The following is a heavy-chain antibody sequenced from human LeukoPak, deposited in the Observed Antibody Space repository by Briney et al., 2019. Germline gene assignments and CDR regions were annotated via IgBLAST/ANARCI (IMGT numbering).Heavy chain of an antibody. Sequence: PSETLSLTCAVSGGSMSPYYWSWIRQPSGKGLEWIGYVYYSGSTNYNPSLKSRVTISLDTSKNQFSLNLTSVTAADTAVYYCAREVGDSDSDNWFDPWGQGTLVTVSS. CDR3: AREVGDSDSDNWFDP. CDR1: GGSMSPYY. J-gene: IGHJ5*02. CDR2: VYYSGST. V-gene: IGHV4-59*01. D-gene: IGHD2-21*02.